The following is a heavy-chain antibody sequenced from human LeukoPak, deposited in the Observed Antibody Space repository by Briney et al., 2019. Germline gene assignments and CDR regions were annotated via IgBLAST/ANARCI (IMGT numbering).Heavy chain of an antibody. D-gene: IGHD3-10*01. CDR1: GFTFSSYA. CDR2: TSGSGGST. Sequence: GGSLRLSCAASGFTFSSYAMSWVRQAPGKGLEWVSATSGSGGSTYYADSVKGRFTISRDNSKNTLYLQMNSLRAEDTAVYYCARLSGSALDSWGQGTLVTVSS. J-gene: IGHJ4*02. CDR3: ARLSGSALDS. V-gene: IGHV3-23*01.